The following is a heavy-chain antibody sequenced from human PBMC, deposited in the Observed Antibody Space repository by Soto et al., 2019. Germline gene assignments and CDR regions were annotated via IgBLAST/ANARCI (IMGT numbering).Heavy chain of an antibody. Sequence: EVQLVESGGGLVKPGGSLRLSCEDSGFTFSSDTMNWVRRAPGKGLEWVSSISSRSTNTHYADSVRGRFTISRDNAKRSLYLQMNSLRAEDTAVYYCARGPLYYFDYWGQGTLVTVSS. CDR2: ISSRSTNT. V-gene: IGHV3-21*02. J-gene: IGHJ4*02. CDR3: ARGPLYYFDY. CDR1: GFTFSSDT.